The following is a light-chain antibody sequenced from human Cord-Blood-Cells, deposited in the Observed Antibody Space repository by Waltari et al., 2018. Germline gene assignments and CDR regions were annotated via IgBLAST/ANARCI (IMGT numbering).Light chain of an antibody. CDR2: DVS. CDR3: SSYTSSSTWV. J-gene: IGLJ3*02. Sequence: QSALTQPASVSGSPGQSITISCTGTSSDVGGYNYVSWYQQHPGQAPKLMIYDVSKRPSGVSNRFSGSKPGNAASLTISGLQAEDEADYYCSSYTSSSTWVFGGGTKLTVL. V-gene: IGLV2-14*01. CDR1: SSDVGGYNY.